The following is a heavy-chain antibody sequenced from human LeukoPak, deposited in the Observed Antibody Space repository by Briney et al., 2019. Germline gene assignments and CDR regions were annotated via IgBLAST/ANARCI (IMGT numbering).Heavy chain of an antibody. J-gene: IGHJ4*02. D-gene: IGHD4-23*01. CDR2: INSKTGAV. CDR3: ARLDRAWQLSGPFSY. CDR1: GYTFTDYY. Sequence: ASVKVSCKASGYTFTDYYVHWIRQAPGQGLEWMGWINSKTGAVNYAQNFQGRVTMTRDTSISTGYMEVSRLTSEDTAVYYCARLDRAWQLSGPFSYWGQGTLVTVSS. V-gene: IGHV1-2*02.